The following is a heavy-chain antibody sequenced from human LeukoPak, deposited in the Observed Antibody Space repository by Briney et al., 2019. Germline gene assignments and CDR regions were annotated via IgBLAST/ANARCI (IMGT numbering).Heavy chain of an antibody. D-gene: IGHD1-26*01. CDR3: ARDLMVGAITGADY. Sequence: PGGSLRLSCAASGFTFSDYYMSWIRQAPGKGLEWVSYIGSSGSTIYHADSVKGRFTISRDNAKNSLYLQMNSLRAEDTAVYYCARDLMVGAITGADYWGQGTLVTVSS. V-gene: IGHV3-11*01. CDR2: IGSSGSTI. CDR1: GFTFSDYY. J-gene: IGHJ4*02.